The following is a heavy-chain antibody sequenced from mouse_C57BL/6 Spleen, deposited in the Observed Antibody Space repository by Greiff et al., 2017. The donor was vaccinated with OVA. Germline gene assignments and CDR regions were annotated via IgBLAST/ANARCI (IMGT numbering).Heavy chain of an antibody. CDR1: GYTFTSYW. V-gene: IGHV1-59*01. CDR3: AREGGQYYFDY. Sequence: QVQLQQPGAELVRPGTSVKLSCKASGYTFTSYWMHWVKQRPGQGLEWIGVIDPSDSYTNYNPKFKGKATLTVDTSSSTAYMQLSSLTSEDSAVYYCAREGGQYYFDYWGQGTTLTVSS. D-gene: IGHD3-3*01. CDR2: IDPSDSYT. J-gene: IGHJ2*01.